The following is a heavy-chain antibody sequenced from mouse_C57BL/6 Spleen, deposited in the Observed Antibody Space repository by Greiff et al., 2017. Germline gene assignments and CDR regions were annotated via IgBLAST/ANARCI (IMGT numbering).Heavy chain of an antibody. V-gene: IGHV14-3*01. Sequence: VHVKQSVAELVRPGASVKLSCTASGFNIKNTYMHWVKQRPEQGLEWIGRIDPANGNTKYAPKFQGKATITADTSSNTAYLQLSSLTSEDTAIYYCAHYYYGPTHFDYWGQGTTLTVSS. CDR2: IDPANGNT. CDR1: GFNIKNTY. CDR3: AHYYYGPTHFDY. J-gene: IGHJ2*01. D-gene: IGHD1-1*01.